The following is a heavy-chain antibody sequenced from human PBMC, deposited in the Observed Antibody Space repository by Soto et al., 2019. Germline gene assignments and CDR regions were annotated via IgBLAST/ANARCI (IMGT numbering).Heavy chain of an antibody. CDR3: AREVDSSGYYMDL. CDR2: IYYSGST. D-gene: IGHD3-22*01. Sequence: SETLSLTCTVSGGSISSGGYYRSWIRQHPGKGLEWIGYIYYSGSTYYNPSLKSRVTISVDTSKNQFSLKLSSVTAADTAVYYCAREVDSSGYYMDLWGQGTLVTVSS. V-gene: IGHV4-31*03. CDR1: GGSISSGGYY. J-gene: IGHJ4*02.